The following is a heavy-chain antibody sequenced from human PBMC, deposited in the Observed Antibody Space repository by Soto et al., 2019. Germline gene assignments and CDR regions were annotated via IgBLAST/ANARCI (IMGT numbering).Heavy chain of an antibody. V-gene: IGHV4-4*02. CDR3: ASYDFWNGYNIDY. CDR1: GGSISSSNW. CDR2: IYHSGST. Sequence: SETLSLTCAVSGGSISSSNWWSWVRQPPGKGLEWIGEIYHSGSTNYNPSLKSRVTISVDKSKNQFSLRADDTAVYYCASYDFWNGYNIDYWGQGTLVTVSS. D-gene: IGHD3-3*01. J-gene: IGHJ4*02.